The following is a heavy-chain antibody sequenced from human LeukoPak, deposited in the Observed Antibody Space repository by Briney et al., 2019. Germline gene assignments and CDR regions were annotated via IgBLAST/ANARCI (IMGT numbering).Heavy chain of an antibody. D-gene: IGHD6-13*01. Sequence: GGSLRLSCAASGFTFSSYAMTWVRQAPGKGLEWVSAISGSGGTTYYADSVKGRFTISRDNSKNTLYLQMNSLRAEDTAVYYCARGRGSSWNDFDYWGQGTLVTVSS. J-gene: IGHJ4*02. CDR1: GFTFSSYA. CDR3: ARGRGSSWNDFDY. CDR2: ISGSGGTT. V-gene: IGHV3-23*01.